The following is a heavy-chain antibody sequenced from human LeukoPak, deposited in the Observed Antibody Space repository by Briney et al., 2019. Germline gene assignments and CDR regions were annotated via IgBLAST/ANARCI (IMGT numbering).Heavy chain of an antibody. D-gene: IGHD3-10*01. CDR3: ARARLGEETFDY. Sequence: PGGSLRLSCAASGFTFSDHYMDWVRQAPGKGLEWVGRTRNKANSYTTEYAASVKGRFTISRDDSKNSLYLQMNSLKTEDTAVYYCARARLGEETFDYWGQGTLVTVS. V-gene: IGHV3-72*01. J-gene: IGHJ4*02. CDR2: TRNKANSYTT. CDR1: GFTFSDHY.